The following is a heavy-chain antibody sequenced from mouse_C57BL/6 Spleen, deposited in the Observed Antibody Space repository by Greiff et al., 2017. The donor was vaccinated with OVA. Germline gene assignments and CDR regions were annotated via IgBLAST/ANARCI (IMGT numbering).Heavy chain of an antibody. Sequence: EVMLVESGGGLVKPGGSLKLSCAASGFTFSSYTMSWVRQTPEKRLEWVATISGGGGNTYYPDSVKGRFTISRDNAKNTLYLQMSSLRSEDTALYYCARRRSWYFDVWGTGTTVTVSS. CDR2: ISGGGGNT. V-gene: IGHV5-9*01. J-gene: IGHJ1*03. CDR3: ARRRSWYFDV. CDR1: GFTFSSYT.